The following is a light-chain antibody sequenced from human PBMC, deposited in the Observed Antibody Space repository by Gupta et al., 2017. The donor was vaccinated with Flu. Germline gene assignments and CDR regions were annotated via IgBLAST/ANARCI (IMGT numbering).Light chain of an antibody. Sequence: QSVLTPPPSVSGAPGPRVTIPGSGSNSDIGAGYDVHWYQQLPVAVPKVLIYGNTYRPSGVPDRFSGSKSGTSGSLVITGLQAEDEADYYCQSYDNSLRIVVFGTGTKVTVL. CDR3: QSYDNSLRIVV. J-gene: IGLJ1*01. CDR1: NSDIGAGYD. CDR2: GNT. V-gene: IGLV1-40*01.